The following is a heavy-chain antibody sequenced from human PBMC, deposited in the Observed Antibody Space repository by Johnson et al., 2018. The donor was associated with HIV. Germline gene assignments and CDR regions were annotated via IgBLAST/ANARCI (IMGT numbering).Heavy chain of an antibody. CDR1: GFTFSSYA. CDR2: ISYDGSNK. V-gene: IGHV3-30*04. D-gene: IGHD6-13*01. J-gene: IGHJ3*02. Sequence: QMLLVESGGGVVQPGGSLRLSCAASGFTFSSYAMHWVRQAPGKGLEWVAVISYDGSNKYYADSVRGRFTISRDNSKNTLYLQMNSLRAEDTAVYYCAKGLGRAEAGTRNAFDIWGQGTMVTVSS. CDR3: AKGLGRAEAGTRNAFDI.